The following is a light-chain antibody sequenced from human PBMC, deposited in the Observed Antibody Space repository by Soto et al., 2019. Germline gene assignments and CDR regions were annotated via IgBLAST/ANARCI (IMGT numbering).Light chain of an antibody. CDR3: TSYTTSTTWV. V-gene: IGLV2-14*03. Sequence: QSALTQPASVSGSPGQSIAISCTGTSSDVAAYNYVSWYQQHPGKAPKLMIYDVSNRLSRVSNRFSGSKSGNTASLTISGLQAEDEADYYCTSYTTSTTWVFGGGTKLTVL. CDR2: DVS. J-gene: IGLJ3*02. CDR1: SSDVAAYNY.